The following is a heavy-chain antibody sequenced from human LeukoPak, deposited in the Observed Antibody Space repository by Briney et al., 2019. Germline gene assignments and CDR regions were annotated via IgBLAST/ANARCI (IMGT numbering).Heavy chain of an antibody. CDR1: GYTFTDYY. V-gene: IGHV1-69-2*01. Sequence: ATVKISFNASGYTFTDYYMHWVQQAPGKGLEWMGRVDPEDGETIYAEKFQGRVTITADTSTDTAYMELSSLRSEDTAVYYCATVRVGDYDSSGYHFDYWGQGTLVTVSS. CDR2: VDPEDGET. J-gene: IGHJ4*01. CDR3: ATVRVGDYDSSGYHFDY. D-gene: IGHD3-22*01.